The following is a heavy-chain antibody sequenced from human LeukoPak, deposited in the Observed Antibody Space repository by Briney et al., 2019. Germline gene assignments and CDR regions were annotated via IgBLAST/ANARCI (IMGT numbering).Heavy chain of an antibody. J-gene: IGHJ4*02. V-gene: IGHV4-34*01. CDR3: ARGAWAIRLGS. D-gene: IGHD2-21*01. CDR2: IYESGTT. Sequence: PSDTLSLTCAVYGESLNSYYWSWVRQPPGEGLEWIGEIYESGTTEYHPSLKSRVTISMVPSKQQFSLSLSSVTAADTAVYYCARGAWAIRLGSWGLGTPVIVSS. CDR1: GESLNSYY.